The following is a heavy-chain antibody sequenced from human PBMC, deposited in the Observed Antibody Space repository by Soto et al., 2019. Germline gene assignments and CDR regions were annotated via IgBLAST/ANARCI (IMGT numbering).Heavy chain of an antibody. CDR3: ARDGRFGELPFYGMDV. V-gene: IGHV4-61*01. D-gene: IGHD3-10*01. J-gene: IGHJ6*02. Sequence: SETLSLTCTVSGGSVSSGSYYWSWIRQPPGKGLEWIGYIYYSGSTNYNPSLKSRVTISVDTSKNQFSLKLSSVTAADTAVYYCARDGRFGELPFYGMDVWGQGTTVTVS. CDR2: IYYSGST. CDR1: GGSVSSGSYY.